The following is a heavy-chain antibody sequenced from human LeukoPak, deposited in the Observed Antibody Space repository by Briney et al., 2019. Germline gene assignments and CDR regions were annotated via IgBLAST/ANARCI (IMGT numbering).Heavy chain of an antibody. D-gene: IGHD3-3*01. CDR2: IYYSGST. Sequence: PAETLSLTCTVSGGSISSSSYYWGWIRQPPGKGLEWIGSIYYSGSTYYNPSLKSRATISVDTSKNQFSLKLSSVTAADTAVYYCASGLFYFDYWGQGTLVTVSS. CDR3: ASGLFYFDY. CDR1: GGSISSSSYY. J-gene: IGHJ4*02. V-gene: IGHV4-39*07.